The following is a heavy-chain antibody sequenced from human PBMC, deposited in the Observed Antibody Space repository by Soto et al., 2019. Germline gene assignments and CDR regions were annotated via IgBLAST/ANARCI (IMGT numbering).Heavy chain of an antibody. CDR1: GFSLSTSGMC. CDR2: IDWDDDK. J-gene: IGHJ5*02. D-gene: IGHD2-15*01. V-gene: IGHV2-70*11. Sequence: SGPTLVKPTQTLTLTCTFSGFSLSTSGMCVSWIRQPPGKALEWLARIDWDDDKYYSTSLKTRLTISKDTSKNQVVLTMTNIDPVDTATYYCALEDVGYCSGGVRANNWFDPWGQGTLVTVSS. CDR3: ALEDVGYCSGGVRANNWFDP.